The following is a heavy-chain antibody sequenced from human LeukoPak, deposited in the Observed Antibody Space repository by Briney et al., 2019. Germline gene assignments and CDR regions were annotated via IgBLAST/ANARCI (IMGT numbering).Heavy chain of an antibody. CDR2: MNPNSGKT. Sequence: ASVKVSCKASGYTFTSYVINWVRQAPGQGVEWMGWMNPNSGKTDYAQKLQGRVTLTRNTSISTAYMELRSLGSEGTAVYYCGTMTTFDPSGQGTLVTVSP. CDR3: GTMTTFDP. V-gene: IGHV1-8*01. D-gene: IGHD3-22*01. CDR1: GYTFTSYV. J-gene: IGHJ5*02.